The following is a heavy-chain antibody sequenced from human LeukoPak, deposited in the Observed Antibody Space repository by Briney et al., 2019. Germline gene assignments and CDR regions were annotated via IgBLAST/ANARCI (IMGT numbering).Heavy chain of an antibody. V-gene: IGHV4-30-4*01. D-gene: IGHD3-9*01. CDR1: GGSISSGDYY. CDR2: IYYSGST. J-gene: IGHJ6*02. Sequence: SQTLSLTCTVSGGSISSGDYYWSWIRQPPGKGLEWIGYIYYSGSTYYNPSLKSRVTISVDTSKNQFSLKLSSVTAADTAVYYCARDLNARDILTGYYYYYGMDVWGQGTTVTVSS. CDR3: ARDLNARDILTGYYYYYGMDV.